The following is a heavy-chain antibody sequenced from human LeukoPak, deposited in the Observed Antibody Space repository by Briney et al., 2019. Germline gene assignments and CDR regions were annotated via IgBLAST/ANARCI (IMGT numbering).Heavy chain of an antibody. Sequence: SETLSLTCTVSGGSISSYYWSWVRERPGKGLEWNRYIYYSGSTNYNPALKSRLTISVDTSKNQFSLNLSSVTAADTAVYYCARGGGYSGYDFGYWGQGTLVTVSS. V-gene: IGHV4-59*01. CDR2: IYYSGST. CDR3: ARGGGYSGYDFGY. J-gene: IGHJ4*02. CDR1: GGSISSYY. D-gene: IGHD5-12*01.